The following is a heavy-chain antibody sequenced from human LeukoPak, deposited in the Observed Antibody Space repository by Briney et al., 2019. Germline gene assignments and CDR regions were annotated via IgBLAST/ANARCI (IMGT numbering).Heavy chain of an antibody. D-gene: IGHD4-11*01. J-gene: IGHJ5*02. CDR2: IIPIFGTA. CDR1: GGTFTSYA. V-gene: IGHV1-69*06. CDR3: ARSFAVPYSSLNWFDL. Sequence: SVKLSCNASGGTFTSYAISWVRQAPGQGPEWMGRIIPIFGTANYAQKFQGRVTITADKSTSTAYMELSSLRSEDTAVYYCARSFAVPYSSLNWFDLWGQGTLVTVSS.